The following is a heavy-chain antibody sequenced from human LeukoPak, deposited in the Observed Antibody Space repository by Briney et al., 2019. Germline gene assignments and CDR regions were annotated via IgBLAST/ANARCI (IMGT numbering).Heavy chain of an antibody. Sequence: GSLRLSCAASGFTFSSYSMNWVRQAPGKGLEWVSSISSSSSYICYADSVKGRFTISRDNAKNSLYLQMNSLRAEDTAVYYCARGYSSGWPPDYWGQGTLVTVSS. CDR1: GFTFSSYS. D-gene: IGHD6-19*01. J-gene: IGHJ4*02. CDR2: ISSSSSYI. V-gene: IGHV3-21*01. CDR3: ARGYSSGWPPDY.